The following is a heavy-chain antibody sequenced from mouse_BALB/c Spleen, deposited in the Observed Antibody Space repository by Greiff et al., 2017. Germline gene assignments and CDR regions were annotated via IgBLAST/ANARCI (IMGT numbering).Heavy chain of an antibody. CDR1: GFTFSSFG. D-gene: IGHD1-1*01. V-gene: IGHV5-17*02. CDR2: ISSGSSTI. CDR3: ARGAEFITTDYYAMDY. Sequence: EVKLMESGGGLAQPGGSRKLSCAASGFTFSSFGMHWVRQAPEKGLEWVAYISSGSSTIYYADTVKGRFTISRDNPKNTLFLQMTSLRSEDTAMYYCARGAEFITTDYYAMDYWGQGTSVTVSS. J-gene: IGHJ4*01.